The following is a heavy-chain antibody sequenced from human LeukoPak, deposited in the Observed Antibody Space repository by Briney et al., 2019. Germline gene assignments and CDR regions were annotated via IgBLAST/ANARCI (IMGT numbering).Heavy chain of an antibody. CDR2: INAGNGNT. Sequence: ASVKVSCKASGYTFTSYAMHWVRQAPGQRLEWMGWINAGNGNTKYSQKFQGRVTITRDTSASTAYMELSSLRPEDTAVYYCASSVRGVIITGNYYYYGMDVWGQGTTVTVSS. CDR1: GYTFTSYA. CDR3: ASSVRGVIITGNYYYYGMDV. D-gene: IGHD3-10*01. J-gene: IGHJ6*02. V-gene: IGHV1-3*01.